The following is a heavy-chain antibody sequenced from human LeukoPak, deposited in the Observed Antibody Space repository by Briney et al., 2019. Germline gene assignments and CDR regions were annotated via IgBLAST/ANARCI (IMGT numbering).Heavy chain of an antibody. CDR3: ARAGDPRDYFDF. CDR2: ISTHNGNT. Sequence: GASVRVSCKASGYTFTSYGISWVRQAPGQGLGWMGWISTHNGNTNYAQKRQGRVTMTTETSTSTAYMELRSLRSDDTAVYYCARAGDPRDYFDFWGQGTLVTVSS. D-gene: IGHD2-21*02. CDR1: GYTFTSYG. V-gene: IGHV1-18*04. J-gene: IGHJ4*02.